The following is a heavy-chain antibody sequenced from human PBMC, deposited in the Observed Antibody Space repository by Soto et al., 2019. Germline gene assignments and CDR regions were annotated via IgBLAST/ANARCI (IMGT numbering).Heavy chain of an antibody. CDR3: ARESPDCTNGVCYFDY. CDR2: IWYDGSNK. J-gene: IGHJ4*02. Sequence: GGSLRLSCAASGFTFSSYGMHWVRQAPGKGLEWVAVIWYDGSNKYYADSVKGRFTISRDNSKNTLYLQMNSLRAEDTAVYYCARESPDCTNGVCYFDYWGQGTLVTVSS. D-gene: IGHD2-8*01. V-gene: IGHV3-33*01. CDR1: GFTFSSYG.